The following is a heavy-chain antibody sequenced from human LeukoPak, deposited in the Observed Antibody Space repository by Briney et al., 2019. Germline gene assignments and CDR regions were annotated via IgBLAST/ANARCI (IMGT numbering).Heavy chain of an antibody. Sequence: GGSLRLSCAASGFTFSSYGMHWVRQAPGKGLEWVAVISYDGSNKYYADSVKGRFIISRDNSKNTLYLQMNSLRAEDTAVYYCAKDTVKVTTIRRVPHYMDVWGKGTTVTISS. CDR3: AKDTVKVTTIRRVPHYMDV. CDR1: GFTFSSYG. CDR2: ISYDGSNK. J-gene: IGHJ6*03. V-gene: IGHV3-30*18. D-gene: IGHD5-12*01.